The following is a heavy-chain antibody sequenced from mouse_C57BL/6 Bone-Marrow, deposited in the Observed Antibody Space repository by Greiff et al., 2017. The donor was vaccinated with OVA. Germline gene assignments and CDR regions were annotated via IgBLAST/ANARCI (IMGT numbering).Heavy chain of an antibody. CDR3: ARSPYAMDY. CDR1: GYAFTNYL. Sequence: VMLVESGAELVRPGTSVKVSCKASGYAFTNYLIEWVKQRPGQGLEWIGVINPGSGGTNYNEKFKGKATLTADKSSSTAYMQLSSLTSEDSAVYFCARSPYAMDYWGQGTSVTVSS. V-gene: IGHV1-54*01. CDR2: INPGSGGT. J-gene: IGHJ4*01.